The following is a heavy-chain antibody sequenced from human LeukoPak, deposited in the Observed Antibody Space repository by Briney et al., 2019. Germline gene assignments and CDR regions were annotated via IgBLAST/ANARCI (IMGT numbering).Heavy chain of an antibody. CDR2: INPNSGGT. V-gene: IGHV1-2*04. CDR3: ARDSAMFPAYYYDSLPSYYFDY. J-gene: IGHJ4*02. D-gene: IGHD3-22*01. Sequence: ASVKVSCKASGYTFTGYYMHWVRQAPGQGLEWMGWINPNSGGTNYAQKFQGWVTMTRDTSISTAYMELSRLRSDDTAVYYCARDSAMFPAYYYDSLPSYYFDYWGQGTLLTVSS. CDR1: GYTFTGYY.